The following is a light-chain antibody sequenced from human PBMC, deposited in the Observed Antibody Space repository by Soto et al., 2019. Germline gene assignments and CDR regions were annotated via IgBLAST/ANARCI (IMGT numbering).Light chain of an antibody. CDR3: QEYGKSRT. CDR2: AAS. J-gene: IGKJ1*01. CDR1: QSISSSF. Sequence: EIVLTQSPGTLSLSPGERATLSCWASQSISSSFLAWYQQKPGQAPRLLMYAASSRATGTPDRFSGSGSGTDFTLIISRLEPEDFAVYYCQEYGKSRTFGQGTKV. V-gene: IGKV3-20*01.